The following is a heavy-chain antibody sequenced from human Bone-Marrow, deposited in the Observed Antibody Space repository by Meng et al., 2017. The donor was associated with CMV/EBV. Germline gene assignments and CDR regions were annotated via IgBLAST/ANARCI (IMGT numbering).Heavy chain of an antibody. D-gene: IGHD2-2*01. J-gene: IGHJ1*01. Sequence: GGSLRLSCAASGFTFSNYWMHWVRQAPGKGLEWVAVISYDGSNKYYADSVKGRFTISRDNSKNTLYLQMNSLRAEDTAVYYCARGPYCSSTSCHAEYFQHWGQGTLVTVSS. CDR2: ISYDGSNK. CDR3: ARGPYCSSTSCHAEYFQH. CDR1: GFTFSNYW. V-gene: IGHV3-30-3*01.